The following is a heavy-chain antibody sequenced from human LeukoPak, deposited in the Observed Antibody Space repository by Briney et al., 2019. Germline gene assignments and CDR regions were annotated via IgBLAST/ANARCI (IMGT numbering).Heavy chain of an antibody. D-gene: IGHD3-16*01. V-gene: IGHV3-7*03. Sequence: PGGSLRLSCAASGFTFSTYWMRWVCQAPGKGLEWVANIKEDESEKYYVGSVKGRFTISRDNAKNSLYLQMNSLRVEDTAVYYCARGNSFGGYWGQGTLVTVSS. CDR3: ARGNSFGGY. J-gene: IGHJ4*02. CDR1: GFTFSTYW. CDR2: IKEDESEK.